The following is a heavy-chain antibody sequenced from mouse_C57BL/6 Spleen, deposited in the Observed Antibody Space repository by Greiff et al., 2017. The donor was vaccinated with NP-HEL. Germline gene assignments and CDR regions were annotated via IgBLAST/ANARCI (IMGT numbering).Heavy chain of an antibody. CDR3: ARNGGWLLDY. D-gene: IGHD2-3*01. CDR2: ISSGSSTI. CDR1: GFTFSDYG. Sequence: EVQGVESGGGLVKPGGSLKLSCAASGFTFSDYGMHWVRQAPEKGLEWVAYISSGSSTIYYADPVKGRFTISRDNAKNTLFLQMTSQRSEDTAMYYWARNGGWLLDYWGQGTTLTVSS. J-gene: IGHJ2*01. V-gene: IGHV5-17*01.